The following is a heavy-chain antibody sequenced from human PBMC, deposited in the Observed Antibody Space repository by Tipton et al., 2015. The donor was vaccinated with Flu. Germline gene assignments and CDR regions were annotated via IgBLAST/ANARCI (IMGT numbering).Heavy chain of an antibody. D-gene: IGHD4-11*01. Sequence: LRLSCTVSGDSIGSGYFWGWIRQPPGKGLEWIGNVHRTGSPYYNPSLRSRVIMTVDGAKNQFSLRLTSVTATDTAVYYCVRRDYGNYVSDPKNWFDSWGRGTLVTVSS. V-gene: IGHV4-38-2*02. J-gene: IGHJ5*01. CDR3: VRRDYGNYVSDPKNWFDS. CDR1: GDSIGSGYF. CDR2: VHRTGSP.